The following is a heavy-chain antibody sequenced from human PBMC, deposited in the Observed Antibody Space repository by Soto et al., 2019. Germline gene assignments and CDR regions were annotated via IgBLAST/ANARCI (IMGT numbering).Heavy chain of an antibody. Sequence: PVGSLRLSCAASGFTFSSYGMHWVRQAPGKGLEWVAVISYDGSNKYYADSVKGRFTISRDNSKNTLYLQMNSLRAEDTAVYYCAKDRVLRFLEWSTTHFDYWGQGTLVTVSS. V-gene: IGHV3-30*18. CDR1: GFTFSSYG. CDR3: AKDRVLRFLEWSTTHFDY. CDR2: ISYDGSNK. J-gene: IGHJ4*02. D-gene: IGHD3-3*01.